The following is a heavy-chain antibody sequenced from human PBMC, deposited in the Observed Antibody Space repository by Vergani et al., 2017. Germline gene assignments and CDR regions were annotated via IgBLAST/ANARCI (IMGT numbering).Heavy chain of an antibody. CDR3: AKGLGYSSGWGLDY. D-gene: IGHD6-19*01. V-gene: IGHV3-9*01. CDR2: ISWNSGSI. Sequence: EVQLVESGGGLVQPGRSLRLSCAASGFTFDDYAMHWVRQAPGKGLEWVSGISWNSGSIGYADSVKGRFTISRDNAKNALYLQMNSLRAEDTALYYCAKGLGYSSGWGLDYWGQGTLVTVSS. J-gene: IGHJ4*02. CDR1: GFTFDDYA.